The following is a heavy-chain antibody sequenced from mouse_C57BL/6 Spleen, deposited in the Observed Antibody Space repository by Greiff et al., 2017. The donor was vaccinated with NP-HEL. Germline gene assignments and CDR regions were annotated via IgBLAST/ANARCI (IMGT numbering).Heavy chain of an antibody. Sequence: EVQLQQSGPVLVKPGASVKMSCKASGYTFTDYYMNWVKQSHGKSLEWIGVINPYNGGTSYNQKFKGKATLTVDKSSSTAYMELNSLTSEDSAVYYCARLHYDYDGDAMDYWGQGTSVTVSS. V-gene: IGHV1-19*01. CDR2: INPYNGGT. CDR3: ARLHYDYDGDAMDY. J-gene: IGHJ4*01. D-gene: IGHD2-4*01. CDR1: GYTFTDYY.